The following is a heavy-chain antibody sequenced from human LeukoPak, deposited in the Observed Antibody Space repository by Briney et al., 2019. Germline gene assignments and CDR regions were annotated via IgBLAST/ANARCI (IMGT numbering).Heavy chain of an antibody. CDR3: ARGYCSSTSCHATDY. J-gene: IGHJ4*02. V-gene: IGHV3-30-3*01. CDR1: GFTFSSYA. Sequence: SGGSLRLSCAASGFTFSSYAMHWVRQAPGKGLEWVAVISYDGSNKYYADSVKGRFTISRDNSKNTLYLQMNSLRAEDTAVYYCARGYCSSTSCHATDYWGQGTLVTVSS. D-gene: IGHD2-2*01. CDR2: ISYDGSNK.